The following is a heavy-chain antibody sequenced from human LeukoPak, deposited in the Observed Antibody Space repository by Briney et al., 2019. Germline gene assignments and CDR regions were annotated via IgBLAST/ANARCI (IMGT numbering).Heavy chain of an antibody. CDR2: IIPIFGTA. Sequence: ASVKVSCKASGGTFSSYAISWVRQAPGQGLEWMGGIIPIFGTANYAQKSQGRVTITADESTSTAYMELSSLRSEDTAVYYCARAPNYGSGSYTSPIFDYWGQGTLVTVSS. CDR3: ARAPNYGSGSYTSPIFDY. D-gene: IGHD3-10*01. J-gene: IGHJ4*02. CDR1: GGTFSSYA. V-gene: IGHV1-69*13.